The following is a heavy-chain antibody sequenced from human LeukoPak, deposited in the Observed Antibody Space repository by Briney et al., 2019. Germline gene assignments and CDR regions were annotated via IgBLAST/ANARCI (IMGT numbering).Heavy chain of an antibody. CDR3: ARVLVGANYFDY. Sequence: EPSETLSLTCTVSGGSISSYYWSWIRQPPGKGLEWIGYIYYSGSTNYNPSLKSRVTISVDTSKNQFSLKLSSVTAADTAVYYCARVLVGANYFDYWGQGTLVTVSS. CDR2: IYYSGST. D-gene: IGHD1-26*01. CDR1: GGSISSYY. J-gene: IGHJ4*02. V-gene: IGHV4-59*01.